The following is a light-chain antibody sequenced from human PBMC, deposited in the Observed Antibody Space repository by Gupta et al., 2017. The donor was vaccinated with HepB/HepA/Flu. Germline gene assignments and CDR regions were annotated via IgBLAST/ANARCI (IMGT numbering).Light chain of an antibody. CDR3: QQYYTYSNT. Sequence: DIQMTQSPSTLSASVGDGVSITCRASQSISSWLAWYQQKPGKAPRLLIYKASSLQSGVPSRFSGSGSGTEFTLTISSLQPDDFATYYCQQYYTYSNTFGQETKLEIK. CDR1: QSISSW. CDR2: KAS. V-gene: IGKV1-5*03. J-gene: IGKJ2*01.